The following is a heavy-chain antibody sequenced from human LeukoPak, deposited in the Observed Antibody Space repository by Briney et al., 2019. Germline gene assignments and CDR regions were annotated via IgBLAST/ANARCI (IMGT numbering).Heavy chain of an antibody. CDR1: GGSISNYY. J-gene: IGHJ2*01. CDR3: ARVYYSSSYDYWYFDL. CDR2: ISYSGST. D-gene: IGHD6-13*01. Sequence: SETLSLTCSVSGGSISNYYWNWIRQPPGKGLEWIGSISYSGSTNYNRSLKSRVTISVDTSKNQFSLKLSSVTAADTAVYYCARVYYSSSYDYWYFDLWGRGTLVTVSS. V-gene: IGHV4-59*01.